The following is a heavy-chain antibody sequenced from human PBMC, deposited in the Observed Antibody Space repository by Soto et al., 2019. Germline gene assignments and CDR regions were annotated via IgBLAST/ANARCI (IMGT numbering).Heavy chain of an antibody. V-gene: IGHV5-51*01. CDR2: IYPGDSDT. D-gene: IGHD6-6*01. CDR3: ARGAQAAPKDYYYYGMDV. Sequence: PGESLKISCKCSGYSFTSYWIGWVRQMPGKGLEWMGIIYPGDSDTRYSPSFQGQVTISADKSISTAYLRWSSLKASDTAMYYCARGAQAAPKDYYYYGMDVWGQGTTVTVSS. CDR1: GYSFTSYW. J-gene: IGHJ6*02.